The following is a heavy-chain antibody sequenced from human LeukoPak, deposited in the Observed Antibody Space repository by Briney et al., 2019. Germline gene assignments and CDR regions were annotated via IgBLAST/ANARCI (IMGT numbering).Heavy chain of an antibody. V-gene: IGHV4-34*01. Sequence: ETLSLTCAVYGGSFSGYSWSWIRQPPGKGLEWIGEINHSGSTNYNPSLKSRVTISVDTSKNQFSLKLSSVTAADTAVYYCARARFSNYVGYYFDYWGQGTLVTVSS. CDR3: ARARFSNYVGYYFDY. J-gene: IGHJ4*02. D-gene: IGHD4-11*01. CDR2: INHSGST. CDR1: GGSFSGYS.